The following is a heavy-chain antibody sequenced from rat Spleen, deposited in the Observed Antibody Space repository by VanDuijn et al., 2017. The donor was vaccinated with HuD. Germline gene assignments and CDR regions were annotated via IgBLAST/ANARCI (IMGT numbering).Heavy chain of an antibody. CDR3: TSTEIVMPRLYAY. CDR1: GFTFSDYY. Sequence: EVQLVESDGGLVQPGRSLKLSCAASGFTFSDYYMAWVRQAPTQGLEWVATFSHDGSSTYYRDSVKGRFTISRDNAKSTLYLQMDSLRSADTATYYCTSTEIVMPRLYAYWGQGTLVTVSS. V-gene: IGHV5-29*01. CDR2: FSHDGSST. J-gene: IGHJ3*01. D-gene: IGHD1-12*01.